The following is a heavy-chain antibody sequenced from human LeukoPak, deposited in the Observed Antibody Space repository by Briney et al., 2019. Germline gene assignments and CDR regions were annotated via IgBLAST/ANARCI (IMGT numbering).Heavy chain of an antibody. CDR1: GFTFNTYA. CDR3: AKDTQRDGYNKGLFDY. Sequence: GSLRLSCAASGFTFNTYAMSWVRQAPGKGLEWVSAISGSGGSTYHADSVKGRFTISRDNSKNTLYLQLNSLRAEDTAVYYCAKDTQRDGYNKGLFDYWGQGTLVTVSS. CDR2: ISGSGGST. V-gene: IGHV3-23*01. D-gene: IGHD5-24*01. J-gene: IGHJ4*02.